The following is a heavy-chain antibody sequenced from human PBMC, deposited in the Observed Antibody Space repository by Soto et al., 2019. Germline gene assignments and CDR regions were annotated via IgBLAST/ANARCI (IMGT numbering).Heavy chain of an antibody. J-gene: IGHJ5*02. CDR2: VHSSGGT. CDR3: ASPQGWYSPRIGDWFAP. V-gene: IGHV4-39*01. CDR1: HGSITSGDYF. Sequence: SETLSLSCTVSHGSITSGDYFWAWIRQPPGKGLEFIGSVHSSGGTYYSPSLKSRASISIDKSKNQFSLKLTSVTAADTAVYYCASPQGWYSPRIGDWFAPWGQGTIVTVSS. D-gene: IGHD6-19*01.